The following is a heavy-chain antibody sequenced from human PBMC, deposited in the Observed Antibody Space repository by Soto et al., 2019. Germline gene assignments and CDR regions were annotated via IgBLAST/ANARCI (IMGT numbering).Heavy chain of an antibody. V-gene: IGHV1-69*02. CDR1: GGTFSSYT. CDR2: IIPILGIA. D-gene: IGHD3-22*01. Sequence: SAEVSCKASGGTFSSYTISWVRQAPGQGLEWMGRIIPILGIANYAQKFQGRVTITADKSTSTAYMELSSLRSEDTAVYYCARLSSGYSSSFDYWGQGTLVT. CDR3: ARLSSGYSSSFDY. J-gene: IGHJ4*02.